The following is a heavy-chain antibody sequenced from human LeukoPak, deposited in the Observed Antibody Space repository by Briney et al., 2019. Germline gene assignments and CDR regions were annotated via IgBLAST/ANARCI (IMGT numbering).Heavy chain of an antibody. J-gene: IGHJ6*02. CDR1: GFTFSSYW. Sequence: GALRLSCAASGFTFSSYWMHWVRQAPGKGLEWVSYISSSGSTIYYADSVKGRFTISRDNAKNSLYLQMNSLRAEDTAVYYCARDIRKGGMDVWGQGTTVTVSS. CDR3: ARDIRKGGMDV. CDR2: ISSSGSTI. V-gene: IGHV3-48*04.